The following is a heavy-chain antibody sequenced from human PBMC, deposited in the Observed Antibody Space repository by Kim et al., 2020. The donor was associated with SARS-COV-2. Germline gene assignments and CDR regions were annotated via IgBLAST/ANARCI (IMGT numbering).Heavy chain of an antibody. D-gene: IGHD2-8*01. Sequence: ASVKVSCKASGYTFTSYAIRWVRQAPGQGLEWMGWINADNGNTNYAQKLQGRVTITTDTSTSTAYMELRSLRSDDTAVYYCARVVNLYYRSDYRVHVTL. V-gene: IGHV1-18*04. J-gene: IGHJ4*01. CDR2: INADNGNT. CDR3: ARVVNLYYRSDY. CDR1: GYTFTSYA.